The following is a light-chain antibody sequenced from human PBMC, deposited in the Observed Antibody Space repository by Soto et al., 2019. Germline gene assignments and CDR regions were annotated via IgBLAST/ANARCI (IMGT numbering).Light chain of an antibody. CDR1: SSNIGSHS. Sequence: QSVLTQPPSASGTPGQRVTISCSGSSSNIGSHSVNWYQQVPGSAPKLLIYSNNQRLSGVPDRFAGSKSGTSASLAISGLQSEDEADFYCAAWDDSLNGRYVFGTGTKLTVL. J-gene: IGLJ1*01. V-gene: IGLV1-44*01. CDR2: SNN. CDR3: AAWDDSLNGRYV.